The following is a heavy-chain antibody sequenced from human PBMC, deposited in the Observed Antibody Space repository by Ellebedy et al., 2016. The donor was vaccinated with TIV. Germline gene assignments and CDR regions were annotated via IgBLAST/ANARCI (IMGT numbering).Heavy chain of an antibody. V-gene: IGHV3-7*01. CDR3: ARRGSYGDYAVQVNSWFDR. D-gene: IGHD3-16*01. CDR1: GFNFRSYW. Sequence: GGSLRLSCAASGFNFRSYWMGWVRQAPGKGLEWVAIIYQDGRQKYYVDSAEGRFTISRDNAKNSLYLEMKRRRVEDTAVYYCARRGSYGDYAVQVNSWFDRWGRGTLVSVSS. J-gene: IGHJ5*02. CDR2: IYQDGRQK.